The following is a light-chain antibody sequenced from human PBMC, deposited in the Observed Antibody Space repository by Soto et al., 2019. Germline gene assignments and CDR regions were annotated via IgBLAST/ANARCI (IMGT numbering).Light chain of an antibody. Sequence: QSVLTQPPSASGTPGQRVTISCSGSPPNIGRNTVHWYQQLPGTAPKLLIYSNNQRPSGVPDRFSGSKSGTSACLAISGLRSEDEADYYCGAWDDSLTGVVFGGGTKLTVL. CDR2: SNN. CDR3: GAWDDSLTGVV. V-gene: IGLV1-44*01. CDR1: PPNIGRNT. J-gene: IGLJ2*01.